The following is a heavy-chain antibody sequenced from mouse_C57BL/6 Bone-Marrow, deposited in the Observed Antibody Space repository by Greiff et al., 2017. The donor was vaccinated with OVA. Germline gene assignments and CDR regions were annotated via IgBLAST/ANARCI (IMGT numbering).Heavy chain of an antibody. V-gene: IGHV1-82*01. CDR1: GYAFSSSW. Sequence: QVQLQQSGPELVRPGASVRISCKASGYAFSSSWMNWVKQRPGKGLEWIGRIYPGVGVTNYNGKFKGKATLTADKSSSTAYMQLSSLTSEDSAVYFWSSGGEYWGKGTTLTVAS. CDR2: IYPGVGVT. CDR3: SSGGEY. J-gene: IGHJ2*01.